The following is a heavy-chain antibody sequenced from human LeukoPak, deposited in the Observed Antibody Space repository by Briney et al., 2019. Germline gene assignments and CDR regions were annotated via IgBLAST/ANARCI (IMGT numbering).Heavy chain of an antibody. D-gene: IGHD4-17*01. CDR3: AKDDYGDPLGE. CDR2: IKQDGSEK. Sequence: GGSLRLSCAASGFTFSSYWMSWVRQAPGKGLEWVANIKQDGSEKYYVDSVKGRFTISRDNSKNTLYLQMNSLRAEDTAVYYCAKDDYGDPLGEWGQGTLVTVSS. J-gene: IGHJ4*02. V-gene: IGHV3-7*03. CDR1: GFTFSSYW.